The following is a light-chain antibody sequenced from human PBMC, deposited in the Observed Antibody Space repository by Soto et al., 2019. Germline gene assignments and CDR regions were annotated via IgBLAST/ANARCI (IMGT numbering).Light chain of an antibody. CDR3: QQYESAPWT. V-gene: IGKV1-27*01. Sequence: DIQMTQSPSSLSASVRDRVTITCRASQGISSYLAWYQQKPGKVPKLLIYAASTLQSGVPSRFSGSGSGTDFTLTISSLQPEDVATYYCQQYESAPWTFGRGTKVEIK. CDR2: AAS. J-gene: IGKJ1*01. CDR1: QGISSY.